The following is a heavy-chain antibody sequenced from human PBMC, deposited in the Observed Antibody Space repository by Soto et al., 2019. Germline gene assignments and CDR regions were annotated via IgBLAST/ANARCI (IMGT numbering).Heavy chain of an antibody. V-gene: IGHV3-21*01. CDR3: AREGLEMATTTPYYYYGMDV. D-gene: IGHD5-12*01. Sequence: GGSLRLSCAASGFTFSSYSMNWVRQAPGKGLEWVSSISSSSSYIYYADSVKGRFTISRDNAKNSLYLQMNSLRAEDTAVYYCAREGLEMATTTPYYYYGMDVWGQGTTVTVSS. J-gene: IGHJ6*02. CDR2: ISSSSSYI. CDR1: GFTFSSYS.